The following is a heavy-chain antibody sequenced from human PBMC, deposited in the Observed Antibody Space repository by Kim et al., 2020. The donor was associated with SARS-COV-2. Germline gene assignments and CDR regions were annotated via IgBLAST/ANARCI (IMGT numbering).Heavy chain of an antibody. CDR3: ARQGRTTSDRQEWYAFDI. D-gene: IGHD2-2*01. CDR2: IYPGDSDT. V-gene: IGHV5-51*01. CDR1: GYSFTSYW. J-gene: IGHJ3*02. Sequence: GESLKISCKGSGYSFTSYWIGWVRQMPGKGLEWMGIIYPGDSDTRYSPSFQGQVTISADKSISTAYLQWSSLKASDTAMYYCARQGRTTSDRQEWYAFDIWGQGTMVTVSS.